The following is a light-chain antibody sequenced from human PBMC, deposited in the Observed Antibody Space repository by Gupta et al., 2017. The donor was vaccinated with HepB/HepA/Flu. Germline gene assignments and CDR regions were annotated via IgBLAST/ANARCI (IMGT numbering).Light chain of an antibody. J-gene: IGLJ2*01. CDR1: NIGRKS. CDR2: DDS. CDR3: QVWDSGSDHVV. Sequence: SYVLTQPPSVSVAPGKTARITCGGNNIGRKSVNWYQQKPGQAPVMVVYDDSDRPSGIPERFSGSNSGNTATLTSSRVEAGDEADYYCQVWDSGSDHVVFGGGTKLTVL. V-gene: IGLV3-21*03.